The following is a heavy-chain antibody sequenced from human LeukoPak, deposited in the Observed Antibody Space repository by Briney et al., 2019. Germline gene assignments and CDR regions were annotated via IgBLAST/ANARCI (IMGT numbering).Heavy chain of an antibody. Sequence: ASVKVSCKASGYTFTSYDINWVRQATGQGLEWMGWMNPNSGNTGYAQKFQGRVTMTRNTSISTAYMELSSLRSEDTTVYYCARGRPMYYYDSSGSPWGQGTLVTVSS. CDR2: MNPNSGNT. CDR1: GYTFTSYD. D-gene: IGHD3-22*01. V-gene: IGHV1-8*01. J-gene: IGHJ5*02. CDR3: ARGRPMYYYDSSGSP.